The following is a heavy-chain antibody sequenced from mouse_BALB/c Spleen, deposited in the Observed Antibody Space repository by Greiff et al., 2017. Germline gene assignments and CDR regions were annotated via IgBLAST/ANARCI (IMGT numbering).Heavy chain of an antibody. Sequence: EVKLVESGPGLVKPSQSLSLTCSVTGYSITSGYYWNWIRQFPGNKLEWMGYISYDGSNNYNPSLKNRISITRDTSKNQFFLKLNSVTTEDTATYYCASPYGNWYFDVWGAGTTVTVSS. CDR3: ASPYGNWYFDV. D-gene: IGHD2-1*01. CDR1: GYSITSGYY. CDR2: ISYDGSN. V-gene: IGHV3-6*02. J-gene: IGHJ1*01.